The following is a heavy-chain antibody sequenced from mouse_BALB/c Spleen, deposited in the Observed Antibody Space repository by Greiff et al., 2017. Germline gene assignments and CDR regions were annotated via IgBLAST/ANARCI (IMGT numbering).Heavy chain of an antibody. CDR3: ARGNSPSYFDY. J-gene: IGHJ2*01. CDR1: GFNIKDTY. V-gene: IGHV14-3*02. Sequence: VQLQQSGAELVKPGASVKLSCIASGFNIKDTYMHWVKQRPEQGLEWIGRIDPANGNTKYDPKFQGKATITADTSSNTAYLQLSSLTSEDTAVYYCARGNSPSYFDYWGQGTTLTVSS. CDR2: IDPANGNT. D-gene: IGHD2-1*01.